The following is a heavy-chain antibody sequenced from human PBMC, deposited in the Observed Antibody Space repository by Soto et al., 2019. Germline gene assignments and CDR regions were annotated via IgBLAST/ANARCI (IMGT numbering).Heavy chain of an antibody. J-gene: IGHJ4*02. V-gene: IGHV3-21*01. CDR1: GFTFSSYS. Sequence: EVQLVESGGGLVKPGGSLRLSCAASGFTFSSYSMNWVRQAPGKGLEWVSSISSSSSYIYYADSVKGRFTISRDNAKNSLYRQMNSLRAEDTAVYYCARGWHYYYSSGYYSDFDYWGQGTLVTVSS. D-gene: IGHD3-22*01. CDR2: ISSSSSYI. CDR3: ARGWHYYYSSGYYSDFDY.